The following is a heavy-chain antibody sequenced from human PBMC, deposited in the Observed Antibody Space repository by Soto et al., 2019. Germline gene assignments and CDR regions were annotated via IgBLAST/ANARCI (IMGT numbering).Heavy chain of an antibody. V-gene: IGHV1-18*01. CDR1: GYTFTTYG. D-gene: IGHD2-21*02. CDR3: AREGTAPYYYYGMDV. J-gene: IGHJ6*02. CDR2: INGYNGNT. Sequence: GASVKVSCKASGYTFTTYGISWVRQAPGQGLEWMGWINGYNGNTDYPQKLQGRVTMTTDTSTSTAYMELRSLRSDDTAVYYCAREGTAPYYYYGMDVWGQGTTVTVS.